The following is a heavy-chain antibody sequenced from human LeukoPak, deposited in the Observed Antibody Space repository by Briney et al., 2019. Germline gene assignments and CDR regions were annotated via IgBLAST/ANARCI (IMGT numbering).Heavy chain of an antibody. CDR3: ARQTAMGRSGDY. D-gene: IGHD5-18*01. V-gene: IGHV5-51*01. Sequence: GESLKISCKASGYSFTSYWIGWVRQMPGKGLEWMRIIDPSDSETRYTPSFQGQVTISVDKSLTTAYVQWNSLKASDTAMYYCARQTAMGRSGDYWGQGTLVTVSS. CDR2: IDPSDSET. CDR1: GYSFTSYW. J-gene: IGHJ4*02.